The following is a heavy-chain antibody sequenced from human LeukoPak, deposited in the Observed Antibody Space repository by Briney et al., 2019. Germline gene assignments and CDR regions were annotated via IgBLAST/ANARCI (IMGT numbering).Heavy chain of an antibody. J-gene: IGHJ5*02. D-gene: IGHD6-13*01. CDR2: IYYSGST. Sequence: PSETLSLTCTVSGGSISGYYWSWIRQPPGKGLEWIGYIYYSGSTNYNPSLKSRVTISVDTSKNQFSLKLSSVTAADTAVYYCARALPRIAAAGTDWFDPWGQGTLVTVSS. V-gene: IGHV4-59*01. CDR1: GGSISGYY. CDR3: ARALPRIAAAGTDWFDP.